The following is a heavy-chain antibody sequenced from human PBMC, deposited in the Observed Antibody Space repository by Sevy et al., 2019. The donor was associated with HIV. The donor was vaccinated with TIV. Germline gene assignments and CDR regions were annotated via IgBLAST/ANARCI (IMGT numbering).Heavy chain of an antibody. CDR2: ISSRGNTI. Sequence: GGSLRLSCAASGFIFSDYYMSWIRQAPGKGLEWVSYISSRGNTIYYTDSVKGRFTISRDNTKKLLFLQMNSLRAEDTAVYYCARAQQVTMLVVIGGLYFDFWGQGTLVTVSS. CDR1: GFIFSDYY. D-gene: IGHD3-22*01. CDR3: ARAQQVTMLVVIGGLYFDF. J-gene: IGHJ4*02. V-gene: IGHV3-11*01.